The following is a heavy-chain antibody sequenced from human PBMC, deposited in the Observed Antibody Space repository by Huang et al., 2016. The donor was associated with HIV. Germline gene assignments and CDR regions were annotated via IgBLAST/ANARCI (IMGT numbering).Heavy chain of an antibody. D-gene: IGHD3-16*01. V-gene: IGHV1-18*01. CDR1: GYNFNSYG. J-gene: IGHJ3*01. CDR2: FSGYNGNT. CDR3: ARATLTGALDI. Sequence: QVRLVQSGGEVKKPGASVKVSCKASGYNFNSYGLDWVRQAPGQGLEWMGRFSGYNGNTKYAQNIQGGVTMTIDKAMGTAYLELRSLRSDDTAVYYCARATLTGALDIWGQGTMVTVSS.